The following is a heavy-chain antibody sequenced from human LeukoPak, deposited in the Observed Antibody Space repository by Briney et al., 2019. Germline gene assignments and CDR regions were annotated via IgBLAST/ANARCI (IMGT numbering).Heavy chain of an antibody. J-gene: IGHJ4*02. V-gene: IGHV3-23*01. CDR1: GFTFSDYY. Sequence: GGSLRLSCAASGFTFSDYYMSWVRQVPGKGLEWVSAISGSGGTTYYADSVKGRFTISRDNSQNTLYLQMKSLRAEDTAVYYCAKHHPSSRGHDYWGQGTLVTVSS. CDR3: AKHHPSSRGHDY. D-gene: IGHD1-14*01. CDR2: ISGSGGTT.